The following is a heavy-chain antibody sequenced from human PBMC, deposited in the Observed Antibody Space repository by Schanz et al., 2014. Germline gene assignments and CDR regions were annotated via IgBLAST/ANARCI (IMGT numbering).Heavy chain of an antibody. J-gene: IGHJ3*01. V-gene: IGHV3-53*01. Sequence: VQLVESGGGLIQPGGSLRLSCAVSGFTVNTNYMSSVRQAPGKGLEWISSMYINSGSTQYADSVKGRFIISRDSSKNTLFLQMNSLRAEDTAVYFCARDGGRDGYNLAFDVWGQGTLVTVSS. CDR1: GFTVNTNY. CDR2: MYINSGST. CDR3: ARDGGRDGYNLAFDV. D-gene: IGHD5-12*01.